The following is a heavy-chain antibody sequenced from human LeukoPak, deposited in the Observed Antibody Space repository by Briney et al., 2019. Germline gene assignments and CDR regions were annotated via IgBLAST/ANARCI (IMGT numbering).Heavy chain of an antibody. CDR1: GFTVSSNY. CDR2: IYMGGST. D-gene: IGHD3-22*01. J-gene: IGHJ4*01. Sequence: GGSLRLSCAASGFTVSSNYMSWVRQAPGKGLEWVSVIYMGGSTYYADSVKGRFTISRDNSKNTLYLQMNSLRAEDTAVYYCARHDSSGYYSHFDYSGDGTLVTVSS. CDR3: ARHDSSGYYSHFDY. V-gene: IGHV3-66*04.